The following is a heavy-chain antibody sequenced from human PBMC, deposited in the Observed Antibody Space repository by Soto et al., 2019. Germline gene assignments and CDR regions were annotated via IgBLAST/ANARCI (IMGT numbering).Heavy chain of an antibody. D-gene: IGHD6-13*01. J-gene: IGHJ5*02. Sequence: QVTVKESDPVLMKPTETLTLTCTVSGFSLSNAGLGVSWIRQPPGKALEWLAHIFSNDEKSYSTSLKSRLTISKDTSKSQVVLIMTNMDPVDTATYYCASTYSTSWYWFDPWGQGTLVTVSS. CDR1: GFSLSNAGLG. V-gene: IGHV2-26*04. CDR3: ASTYSTSWYWFDP. CDR2: IFSNDEK.